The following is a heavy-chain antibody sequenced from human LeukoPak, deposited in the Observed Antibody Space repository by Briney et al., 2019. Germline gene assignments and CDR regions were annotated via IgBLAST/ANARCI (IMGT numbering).Heavy chain of an antibody. V-gene: IGHV3-23*01. CDR2: ISGSGGST. D-gene: IGHD3-3*01. Sequence: GGSLRLSCAASGFTFSSYAMSWVRQAPGKGLGWVSAISGSGGSTYYADSVKGRFTISRDNSKNTLYLQMNSLRAEDTAVYYCAKVFGGVGTFDYWGQGTLVTVSS. CDR1: GFTFSSYA. CDR3: AKVFGGVGTFDY. J-gene: IGHJ4*02.